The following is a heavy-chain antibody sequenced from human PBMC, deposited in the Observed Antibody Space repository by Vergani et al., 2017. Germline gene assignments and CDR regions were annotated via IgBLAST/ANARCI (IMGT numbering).Heavy chain of an antibody. V-gene: IGHV5-10-1*01. CDR1: GYSFTSYW. Sequence: LTNPGESLRISCKGSGYSFTSYWISWVRQMPGKGLEWMGRIDPSSSSPPYSPSFQGHGTISADKSISTAYLQWSSLKASDTAMYYCANPLRAYCGGDCYSWYFDLWGRGTLVTVSS. D-gene: IGHD2-21*02. J-gene: IGHJ2*01. CDR3: ANPLRAYCGGDCYSWYFDL. CDR2: IDPSSSSP.